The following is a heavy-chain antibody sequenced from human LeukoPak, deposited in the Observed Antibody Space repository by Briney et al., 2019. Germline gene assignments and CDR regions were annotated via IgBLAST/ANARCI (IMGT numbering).Heavy chain of an antibody. CDR2: ISFSGDNT. CDR1: GFTFRGSA. Sequence: PGGSLRLSCAASGFTFRGSAMSWVRQAPGKGLEWVSLISFSGDNTYYTDSVKGRFTISRDNSKDTLYPQMNSLRAEDTAIYYCARDIELSTWGLGTMVTVSS. V-gene: IGHV3-23*01. D-gene: IGHD3-16*02. CDR3: ARDIELST. J-gene: IGHJ3*01.